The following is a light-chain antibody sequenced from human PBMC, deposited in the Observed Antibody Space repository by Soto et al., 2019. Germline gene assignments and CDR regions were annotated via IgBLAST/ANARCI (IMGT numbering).Light chain of an antibody. Sequence: EIVLTQSPGTLSLSPGERATLSCRASQSVSSSYLAWYQQKPGQAPRLLIYGASCRATGIPDRFSGSGSGTDFTLTISRLEPEDLAVYYCQQYGSSGTFGQGTRLEIK. CDR1: QSVSSSY. CDR3: QQYGSSGT. J-gene: IGKJ5*01. CDR2: GAS. V-gene: IGKV3-20*01.